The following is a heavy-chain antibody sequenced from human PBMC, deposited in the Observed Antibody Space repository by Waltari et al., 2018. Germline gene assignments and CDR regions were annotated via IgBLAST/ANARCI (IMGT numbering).Heavy chain of an antibody. CDR1: GFTVSINY. CDR3: ARGSRDGYNWGFDY. D-gene: IGHD5-12*01. Sequence: EVQLVESGGGLIQPGGSLRLSFPASGFTVSINYMSWFRQAPGKGLEWVSVIYSGGSTYYADSVKGRFTISRDNSKNTLYLQMNSLRAEDTAVYYCARGSRDGYNWGFDYWGQGTLVTVSS. CDR2: IYSGGST. J-gene: IGHJ4*02. V-gene: IGHV3-53*01.